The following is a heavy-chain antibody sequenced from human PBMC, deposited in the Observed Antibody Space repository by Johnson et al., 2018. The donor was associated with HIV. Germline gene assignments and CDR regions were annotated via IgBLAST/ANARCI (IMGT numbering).Heavy chain of an antibody. D-gene: IGHD1-1*01. CDR3: ATSTASDAFDI. Sequence: VQLVESGGGLVQPGGSLRLSCAASGFTFSSYDMHWVRQATGKGLEWVSAIGTAGDTYYADSVKGRFTISRDNAKNSLYLQMNSLRAEDTAVYYCATSTASDAFDIWGQGTMVTVSS. V-gene: IGHV3-13*01. J-gene: IGHJ3*02. CDR1: GFTFSSYD. CDR2: IGTAGDT.